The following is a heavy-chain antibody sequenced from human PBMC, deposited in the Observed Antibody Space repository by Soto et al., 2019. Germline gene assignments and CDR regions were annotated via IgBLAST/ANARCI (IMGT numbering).Heavy chain of an antibody. Sequence: SETLSLTCTVSGGSISSGGYYWSWIRQHPGKGLEWIGYIYYSGSTYYNPSLKSRVTISVDTSKNQFSLKLSSVTAADTAVYYCASRRDGYKLISDRQPFAYWGQGTLVTVSS. CDR3: ASRRDGYKLISDRQPFAY. D-gene: IGHD5-12*01. CDR2: IYYSGST. CDR1: GGSISSGGYY. J-gene: IGHJ4*02. V-gene: IGHV4-31*03.